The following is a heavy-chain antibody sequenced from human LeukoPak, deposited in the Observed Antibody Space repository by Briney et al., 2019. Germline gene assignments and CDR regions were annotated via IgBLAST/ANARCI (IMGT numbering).Heavy chain of an antibody. CDR1: GYTFTSYY. D-gene: IGHD3-10*01. J-gene: IGHJ6*03. Sequence: ASVKVSCKASGYTFTSYYMHWVRQAPGQGLEWMGIINPSGGSTSYAQKFQGRVTMTRDTSTSTVYMELSSLRSEDTAVYYCARRAGFYYYMDVWGKGTTVTISS. V-gene: IGHV1-46*01. CDR2: INPSGGST. CDR3: ARRAGFYYYMDV.